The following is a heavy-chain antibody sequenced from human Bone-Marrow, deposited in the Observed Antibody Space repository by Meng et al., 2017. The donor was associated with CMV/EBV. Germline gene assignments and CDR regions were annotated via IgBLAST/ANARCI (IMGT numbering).Heavy chain of an antibody. V-gene: IGHV3-13*01. CDR1: GFTFSSND. CDR3: ARGLPGGIVATIYYYGMDV. J-gene: IGHJ6*02. D-gene: IGHD5-12*01. Sequence: GESLKISCAASGFTFSSNDMHWVRQTTGKGLEWVSAIGTAGDTYYPGSVKGRFTISRENAKNSFYLQMNSLRAGDTAVYYCARGLPGGIVATIYYYGMDVWGQGTTVTVSS. CDR2: IGTAGDT.